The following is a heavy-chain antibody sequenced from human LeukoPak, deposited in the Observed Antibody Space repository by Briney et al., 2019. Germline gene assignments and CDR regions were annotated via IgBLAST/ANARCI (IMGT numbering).Heavy chain of an antibody. J-gene: IGHJ4*02. Sequence: ERSLTLSCAASGFTFSSYTIHWVRQAPGKGLEWVTLISHDGRNKNYADSVKGRFTISRHNSKKTLYLEVNSLRPEDTAVYYCARGSHQDYFGSMTYLFDYWGQGIMVAGSS. CDR3: ARGSHQDYFGSMTYLFDY. V-gene: IGHV3-30*04. D-gene: IGHD3-10*01. CDR1: GFTFSSYT. CDR2: ISHDGRNK.